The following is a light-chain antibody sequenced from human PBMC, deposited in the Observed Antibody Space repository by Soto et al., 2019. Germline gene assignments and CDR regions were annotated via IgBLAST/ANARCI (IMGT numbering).Light chain of an antibody. CDR3: QQSYSTPRT. CDR1: QSVSNDF. Sequence: EIVLTQSPGILSLSPGERATLSCRASQSVSNDFLAWYQQKPGQAPRLLIYATSTRATGTPDRFSGSGSGTDFTLTISSLQPEDFATYYCQQSYSTPRTFGQGTKVDI. V-gene: IGKV3-20*01. J-gene: IGKJ1*01. CDR2: ATS.